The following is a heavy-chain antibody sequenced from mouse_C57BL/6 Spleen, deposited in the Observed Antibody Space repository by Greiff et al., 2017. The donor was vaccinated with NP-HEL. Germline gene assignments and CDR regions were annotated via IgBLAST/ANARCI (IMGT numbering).Heavy chain of an antibody. D-gene: IGHD2-5*01. J-gene: IGHJ2*01. V-gene: IGHV5-12*01. Sequence: EVQLVESGGGLVQPGGSLKLSCAASGFTFSDYYMYWVRQTPEKRLEWVAYISNGGGSTYYPDTVKGRFTISRDTAKNTLYLQMSRLKSEDTAMYYCARQNYSNLYYFDYWGQGTTLTVSS. CDR1: GFTFSDYY. CDR2: ISNGGGST. CDR3: ARQNYSNLYYFDY.